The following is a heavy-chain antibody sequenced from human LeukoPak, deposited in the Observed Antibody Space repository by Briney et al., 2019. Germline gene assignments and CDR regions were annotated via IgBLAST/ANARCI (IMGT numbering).Heavy chain of an antibody. J-gene: IGHJ3*02. CDR2: ISNSGSTI. CDR3: ARESDGYKWSENAFDI. Sequence: GGSLRLSCAVSGFTFSDYYMSWIRQAPGKGLEWVSYISNSGSTIYYADSVKRRFTISRDNDKNSLCLQMNSLRAEDTAVYYCARESDGYKWSENAFDIWGQGKMVTVSS. CDR1: GFTFSDYY. V-gene: IGHV3-11*01. D-gene: IGHD5-24*01.